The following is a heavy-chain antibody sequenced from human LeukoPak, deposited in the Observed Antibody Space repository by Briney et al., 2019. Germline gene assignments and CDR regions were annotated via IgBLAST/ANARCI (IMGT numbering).Heavy chain of an antibody. CDR1: GYTFTSYY. D-gene: IGHD4-17*01. J-gene: IGHJ3*02. CDR2: INPSGGST. V-gene: IGHV1-46*01. CDR3: ARDNDSDYEADAFDI. Sequence: ASVKVFCKASGYTFTSYYMHWVRQAPGQGLEWMGIINPSGGSTSYAQKFQGRVTMTRYTSTSTVYMELSSLRSEDTAVYYCARDNDSDYEADAFDIWGQGTMVTVSS.